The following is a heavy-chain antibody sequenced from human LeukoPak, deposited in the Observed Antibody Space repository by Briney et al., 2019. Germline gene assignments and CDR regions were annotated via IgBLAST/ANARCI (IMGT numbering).Heavy chain of an antibody. D-gene: IGHD3-16*01. CDR3: ARAGELWPTWDY. V-gene: IGHV1-2*02. CDR2: INPNSGGT. Sequence: ASVKVSCKASGYTFTGYYMHWVRQAPGQGLEWMGWINPNSGGTNYAQKFQGRVTMTRNTSISTAYMELSRLRSDDTAVYYCARAGELWPTWDYWGQGTLVTVSS. CDR1: GYTFTGYY. J-gene: IGHJ4*02.